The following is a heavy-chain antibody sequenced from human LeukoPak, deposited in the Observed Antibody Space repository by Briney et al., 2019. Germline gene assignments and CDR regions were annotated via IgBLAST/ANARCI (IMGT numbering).Heavy chain of an antibody. CDR2: IYAGDSDT. CDR3: ARRDDYVSDY. Sequence: GESLEISFKASGYSFTSYWIAWVRQMPGKGLEWMGFIYAGDSDTRYSPSFQGQVTISADKSISTAYLQWSSLKASDTAMYYCARRDDYVSDYWGQGTLVTVAS. J-gene: IGHJ4*02. CDR1: GYSFTSYW. V-gene: IGHV5-51*01. D-gene: IGHD5-24*01.